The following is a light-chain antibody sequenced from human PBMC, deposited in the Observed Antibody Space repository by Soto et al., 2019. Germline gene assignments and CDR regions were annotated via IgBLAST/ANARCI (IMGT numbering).Light chain of an antibody. Sequence: EIVLTQSPGTLSLSPGERATLACRASQSVSSNYLAWYQQKPGQAPRLLIYGSSTRATGVPARFRGPGSGTDFTLPVSSPPSEDFAVYYCPQYYNWPPWTFGLGTKVDIK. CDR3: PQYYNWPPWT. CDR2: GSS. CDR1: QSVSSN. J-gene: IGKJ1*01. V-gene: IGKV3-15*01.